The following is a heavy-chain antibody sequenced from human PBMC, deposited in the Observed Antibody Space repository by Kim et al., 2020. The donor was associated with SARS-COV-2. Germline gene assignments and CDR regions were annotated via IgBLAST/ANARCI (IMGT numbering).Heavy chain of an antibody. CDR2: ISYDGSNK. D-gene: IGHD6-6*01. CDR1: GFTFSSYA. CDR3: ARSRYSSSRDETKKYYYGMDV. V-gene: IGHV3-30-3*01. Sequence: LRLSCAASGFTFSSYAMHWVRQAPGKGLEWVAVISYDGSNKYYADSVKGRFTISRDNSKNTLYLQMNSLRAEDTAVYYCARSRYSSSRDETKKYYYGMDVWGQGTTVTVSS. J-gene: IGHJ6*02.